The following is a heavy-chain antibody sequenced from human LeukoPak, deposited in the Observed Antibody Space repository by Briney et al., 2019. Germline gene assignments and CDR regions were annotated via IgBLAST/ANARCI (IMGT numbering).Heavy chain of an antibody. D-gene: IGHD3-10*01. CDR2: ISSSSSYI. Sequence: GGSLRLSCAAPGSTFSSYSMNWVRQAPGKGLEWASSISSSSSYIYYADSVKGRFTISRDNAKNSLYLQMNSLRAEDTAVYYCAKDLDYYGSGSYPPSNYWGQGTLVTVSS. CDR3: AKDLDYYGSGSYPPSNY. V-gene: IGHV3-21*01. CDR1: GSTFSSYS. J-gene: IGHJ4*02.